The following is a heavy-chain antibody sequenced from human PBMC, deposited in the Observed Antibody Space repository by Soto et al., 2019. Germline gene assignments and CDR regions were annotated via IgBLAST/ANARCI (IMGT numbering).Heavy chain of an antibody. CDR1: GGSISSGGYY. CDR2: IYYSGST. CDR3: ARGERGVHYGMDV. V-gene: IGHV4-31*03. Sequence: PSETLSLTCTVSGGSISSGGYYWSWIRQHPGKGLEWIGYIYYSGSTYYNPSLKSRVTISVDTSKNQFSLKLSSVTAADTAVYYCARGERGVHYGMDVWGQGTTVTVSS. J-gene: IGHJ6*02. D-gene: IGHD3-10*01.